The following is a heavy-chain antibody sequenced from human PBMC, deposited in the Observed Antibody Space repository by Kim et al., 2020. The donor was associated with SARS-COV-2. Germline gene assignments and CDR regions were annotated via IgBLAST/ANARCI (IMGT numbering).Heavy chain of an antibody. CDR1: GFIFSGYA. CDR3: AKDLAAGYYYGMDV. J-gene: IGHJ6*02. D-gene: IGHD6-13*01. CDR2: TSFDGNNK. V-gene: IGHV3-30*18. Sequence: GGSLRLSCAASGFIFSGYAMHWVRQAPGKGLEWVAVTSFDGNNKYYGDSVKGRFTISRDNSKNTLYLQMNSLRTEDTAVYYCAKDLAAGYYYGMDVLGQG.